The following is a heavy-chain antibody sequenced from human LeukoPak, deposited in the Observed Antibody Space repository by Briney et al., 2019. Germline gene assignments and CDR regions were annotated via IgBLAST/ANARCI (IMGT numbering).Heavy chain of an antibody. J-gene: IGHJ3*02. V-gene: IGHV4-34*01. CDR3: ARSHLWPSGTFDI. D-gene: IGHD5-18*01. CDR2: ITHSGST. Sequence: PSETLSLTCAFYGGSVSDYFWNWVRQPPGKGLEWIGEITHSGSTIYNPSLKTRVTISVDTSRNQIALRLSSLTAADTAVFFCARSHLWPSGTFDIWGQGTVVAVSS. CDR1: GGSVSDYF.